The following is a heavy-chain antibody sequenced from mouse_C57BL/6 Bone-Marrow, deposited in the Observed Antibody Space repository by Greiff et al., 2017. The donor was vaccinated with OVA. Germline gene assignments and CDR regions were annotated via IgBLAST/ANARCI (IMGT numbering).Heavy chain of an antibody. CDR3: AREQRRLSY. J-gene: IGHJ2*01. V-gene: IGHV1-59*01. CDR2: IDPSDSYT. CDR1: GYTFTSYW. Sequence: QVQLKQPGAELVRPGTSVKLSCKASGYTFTSYWMHWVKQRPGQGLEWIGVIDPSDSYTNYNQKFKGKATLTVDTSSSTAYMQLSSLTSEDSAVYYCAREQRRLSYGGQGTALTVSA. D-gene: IGHD3-2*02.